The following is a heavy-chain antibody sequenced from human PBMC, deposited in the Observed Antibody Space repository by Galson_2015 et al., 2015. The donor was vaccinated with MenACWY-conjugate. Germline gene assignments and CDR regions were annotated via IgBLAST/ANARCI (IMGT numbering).Heavy chain of an antibody. D-gene: IGHD6-19*01. CDR1: GFTFTNYD. V-gene: IGHV3-13*01. J-gene: IGHJ4*02. CDR3: VGRVSGWSHGFDY. CDR2: IGIAGDT. Sequence: SLRLSCAASGFTFTNYDMHWVRQPTGKGLEWVSVIGIAGDTYYLDPVKGRFAISREDGKNSLYLQMNSLRVEDTAVCYCVGRVSGWSHGFDYWGQGTLVTVSS.